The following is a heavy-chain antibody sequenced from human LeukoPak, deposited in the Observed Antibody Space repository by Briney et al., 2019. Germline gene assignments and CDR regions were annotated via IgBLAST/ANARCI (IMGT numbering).Heavy chain of an antibody. J-gene: IGHJ6*02. CDR3: AREDAGGVVPAAITFYYYYYYGMDV. D-gene: IGHD2-2*01. CDR1: GFTFSSYA. V-gene: IGHV3-30-3*01. Sequence: PGRSLRLSCAASGFTFSSYAMHWVRQAPGKGLEWVAVISYDGSNKYYADSEKGRFTISRDNSKNTLYLQMNSLRAEDTAVYYCAREDAGGVVPAAITFYYYYYYGMDVWGQGTTVTVSS. CDR2: ISYDGSNK.